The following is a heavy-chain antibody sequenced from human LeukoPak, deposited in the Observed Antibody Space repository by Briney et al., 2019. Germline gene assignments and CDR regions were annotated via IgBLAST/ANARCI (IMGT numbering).Heavy chain of an antibody. CDR3: AGEQLLPDYYYYGMDV. V-gene: IGHV3-66*02. D-gene: IGHD6-6*01. Sequence: GGSLRLSCAASAFTVSSNYMSWVRHAPGQALEQLSVIYSGGSTYYADSVNGRFTISRDNSKNTLYLQMNSLRAEDTAVYYCAGEQLLPDYYYYGMDVWGQGTTVTVSS. CDR2: IYSGGST. CDR1: AFTVSSNY. J-gene: IGHJ6*02.